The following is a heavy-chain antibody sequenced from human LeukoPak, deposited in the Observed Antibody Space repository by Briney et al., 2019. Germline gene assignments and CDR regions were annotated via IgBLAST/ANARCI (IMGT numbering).Heavy chain of an antibody. Sequence: GGSLRLSCAASGFTFSSYAMSWVRQAPGKGLEWVSVISGSGGSTYYADSVKGRFTISRDNSKNTLYLQMNSLRAEDTAVYYCAKTRPLDSSSWSHGDYWGQGTLVTVSS. D-gene: IGHD6-13*01. CDR3: AKTRPLDSSSWSHGDY. J-gene: IGHJ4*02. V-gene: IGHV3-23*01. CDR1: GFTFSSYA. CDR2: ISGSGGST.